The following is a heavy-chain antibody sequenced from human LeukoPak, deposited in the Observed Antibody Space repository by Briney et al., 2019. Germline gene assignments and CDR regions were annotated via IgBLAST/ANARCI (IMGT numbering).Heavy chain of an antibody. J-gene: IGHJ4*02. Sequence: SETLSLTCTVSGGSISSGSYYWSWIRQPAGKGLEWIGRIYTSGSTNYNPSLKSRVTISVDTSKNQFSLKLSSVTAADTAVYYCARVLEAEWLADYWGQGTLVTVSS. V-gene: IGHV4-61*02. D-gene: IGHD3-3*01. CDR2: IYTSGST. CDR1: GGSISSGSYY. CDR3: ARVLEAEWLADY.